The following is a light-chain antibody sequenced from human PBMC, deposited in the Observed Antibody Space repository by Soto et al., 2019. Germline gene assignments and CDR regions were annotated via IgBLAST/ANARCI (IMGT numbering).Light chain of an antibody. CDR3: TSYTTSSPYLV. V-gene: IGLV2-14*03. CDR2: DVT. Sequence: QSALTQPASVSGSPGQSITISCTGTSSDGGGYNYVSWYQHHPGKAPKLMIYDVTNRPSGVSNRFSGSKSGNTASLIISGLQAEDEADYYCTSYTTSSPYLVFGGGTKLTVL. CDR1: SSDGGGYNY. J-gene: IGLJ3*02.